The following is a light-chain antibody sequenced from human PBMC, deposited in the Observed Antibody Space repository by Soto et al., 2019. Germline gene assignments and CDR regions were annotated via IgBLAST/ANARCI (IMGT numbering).Light chain of an antibody. V-gene: IGKV1-5*01. CDR1: QSISNW. CDR2: DAS. J-gene: IGKJ1*01. Sequence: DIQMTQSPSTLSASVGDRVTITCRASQSISNWLAWYQQKPGKAPNLLIYDASSLESGVPSRFSGSGSGTEFPLTISSLQPDDFATYYCQQYNSYPWTFGQGTKVEIK. CDR3: QQYNSYPWT.